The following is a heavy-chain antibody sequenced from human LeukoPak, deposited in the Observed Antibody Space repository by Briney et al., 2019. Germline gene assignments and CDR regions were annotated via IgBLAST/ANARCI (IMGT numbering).Heavy chain of an antibody. CDR3: DRVEDYYSIWGGYAGYPDS. CDR2: ISHRGST. D-gene: IGHD3-16*01. Sequence: SETLSLTCTVSGYSISNGYYWGWIRQPPGKGLEWVGSISHRGSTYYNPSLRSRITISLDRSKQKFSLKLTSVTAADTAVYFCDRVEDYYSIWGGYAGYPDSWGQGIWSTVS. CDR1: GYSISNGYY. V-gene: IGHV4-38-2*02. J-gene: IGHJ4*02.